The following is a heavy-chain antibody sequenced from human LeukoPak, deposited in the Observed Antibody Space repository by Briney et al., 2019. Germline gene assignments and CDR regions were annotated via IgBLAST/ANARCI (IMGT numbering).Heavy chain of an antibody. CDR1: GVSISNSQR. J-gene: IGHJ4*02. Sequence: SGTLSLTCDVSGVSISNSQRWSWVRQPPGKGLEWIGEIYQSGRTNYNPSLKSRVTMSIDKSRNQFSLSLTSVTAADTAVYYCTRLKVLDITWWPADYWGPGILVTVSS. V-gene: IGHV4-4*02. D-gene: IGHD2-15*01. CDR2: IYQSGRT. CDR3: TRLKVLDITWWPADY.